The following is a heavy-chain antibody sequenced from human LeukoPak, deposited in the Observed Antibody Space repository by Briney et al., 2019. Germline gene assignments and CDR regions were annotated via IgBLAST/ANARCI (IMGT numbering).Heavy chain of an antibody. V-gene: IGHV4-31*03. CDR1: GGSISSGGYY. CDR3: ARAEWLGKKYYFDC. CDR2: IYYSGST. D-gene: IGHD3-10*01. J-gene: IGHJ4*02. Sequence: TSQTLSLTCTVSGGSISSGGYYWSWIRQHPGKGLEWIGYIYYSGSTYYNPSLKSRVTISVDTSKNQFSLKLSSVTAADTAVYYCARAEWLGKKYYFDCWGQGTLVTVSS.